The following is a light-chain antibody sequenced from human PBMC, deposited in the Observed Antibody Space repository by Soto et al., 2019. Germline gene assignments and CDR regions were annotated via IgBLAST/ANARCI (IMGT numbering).Light chain of an antibody. CDR3: QQCGSSPLT. Sequence: EIVLTQFPGTLYLSPGESATLSCRASQSVSSSYLAWYQQKPGQAPRVLIYGASSRASVIPDRFSGSGSGTDFTLTISRLEPEDFAVYYCQQCGSSPLTFSGGNRVEIK. V-gene: IGKV3-20*01. CDR1: QSVSSSY. J-gene: IGKJ4*01. CDR2: GAS.